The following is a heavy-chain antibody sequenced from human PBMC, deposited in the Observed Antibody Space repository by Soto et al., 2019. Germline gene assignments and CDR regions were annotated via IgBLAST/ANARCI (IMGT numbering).Heavy chain of an antibody. CDR2: IYYSGST. CDR1: GGSISSGGYY. CDR3: ASTRMIVAPFDF. J-gene: IGHJ4*02. Sequence: SETLSLTCTVSGGSISSGGYYWSWIRQHPGKGLEWIGYIYYSGSTYYNPSLKSRVTISVDTSKNQFSLKLSSVTAADTAVYYCASTRMIVAPFDFCGQGTLVTGSS. D-gene: IGHD3-22*01. V-gene: IGHV4-31*03.